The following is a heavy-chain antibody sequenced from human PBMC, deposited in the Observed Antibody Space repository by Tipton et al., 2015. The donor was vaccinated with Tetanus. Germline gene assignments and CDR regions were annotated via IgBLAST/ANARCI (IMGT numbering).Heavy chain of an antibody. V-gene: IGHV4-59*01. J-gene: IGHJ4*02. CDR1: GGSISPNY. Sequence: TLSLTCTVSGGSISPNYWSWIRPPPGKGLEWIGQMSYSGGANYNPYLNSRVTISVDTSKNQFSLRLSSVTAADTAVYYCARDVRGYSYDDSGYYNPSYYFDLWGQGTLVTVSS. CDR3: ARDVRGYSYDDSGYYNPSYYFDL. CDR2: MSYSGGA. D-gene: IGHD3-22*01.